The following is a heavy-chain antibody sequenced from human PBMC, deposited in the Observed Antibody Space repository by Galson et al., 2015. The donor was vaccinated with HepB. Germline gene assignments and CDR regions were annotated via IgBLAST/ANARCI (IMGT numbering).Heavy chain of an antibody. V-gene: IGHV4-39*01. CDR1: GGFISSSSGYY. CDR3: ARLYRPTRYCSGGACYFYY. J-gene: IGHJ4*02. D-gene: IGHD2-15*01. CDR2: IYYSGRT. Sequence: ETLSLTCTVSGGFISSSSGYYWGWIRQSPGKGLEWIGTIYYSGRTSYNPSLKSRVTISVDTSKNQFSLKLDSVTAADTAVYYCARLYRPTRYCSGGACYFYYWGQGTLVTVSS.